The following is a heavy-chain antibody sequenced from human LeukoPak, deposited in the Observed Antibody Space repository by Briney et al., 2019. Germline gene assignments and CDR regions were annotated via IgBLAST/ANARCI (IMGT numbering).Heavy chain of an antibody. J-gene: IGHJ3*01. Sequence: GGSLRLSCAASGFTFSNYAMNWVRQAPGQGLEWVSVIRDSDGSTSYADSVKGRFTISRDNAKNTLYLQMNSLRAEDTAVYYCARDWVLPGWGQGTMVTVSS. CDR1: GFTFSNYA. D-gene: IGHD3-16*01. V-gene: IGHV3-23*01. CDR3: ARDWVLPG. CDR2: IRDSDGST.